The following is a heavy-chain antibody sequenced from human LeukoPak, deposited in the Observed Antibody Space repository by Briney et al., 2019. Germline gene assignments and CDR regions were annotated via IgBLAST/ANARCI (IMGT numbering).Heavy chain of an antibody. Sequence: QPGGSLRLSCAASGFTFSSYWMSWVRQAPGKGLEWAANIKQDGSEKYYVDSVKGRFTISRDNAKNSLYLQMNSLRAEDTAVYYCARLIAVTGYRYFDLWGQGTLVTVSS. D-gene: IGHD6-19*01. J-gene: IGHJ5*02. CDR1: GFTFSSYW. CDR3: ARLIAVTGYRYFDL. V-gene: IGHV3-7*03. CDR2: IKQDGSEK.